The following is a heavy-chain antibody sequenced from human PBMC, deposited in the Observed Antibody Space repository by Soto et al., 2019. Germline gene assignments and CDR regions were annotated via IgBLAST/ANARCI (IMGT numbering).Heavy chain of an antibody. CDR3: VRRYYGSESYYSRGEGYYGMDV. Sequence: ASVKVSCKASGYTFTTYGISWVRQAPGEGLEWLGWINTHNGNTNYAQNLQGRVFMTADTSTNTAYMELTSLKTEDTAVYYCVRRYYGSESYYSRGEGYYGMDVWGQGTTVTVSS. J-gene: IGHJ6*02. D-gene: IGHD3-10*01. V-gene: IGHV1-18*01. CDR2: INTHNGNT. CDR1: GYTFTTYG.